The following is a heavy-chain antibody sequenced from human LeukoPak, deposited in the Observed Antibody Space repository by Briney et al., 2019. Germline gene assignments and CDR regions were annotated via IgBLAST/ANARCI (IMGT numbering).Heavy chain of an antibody. CDR2: IIPILGIA. V-gene: IGHV1-69*04. CDR1: GGTFSSYA. CDR3: ARGWLQSYYFDY. J-gene: IGHJ4*02. Sequence: SVKVSCKASGGTFSSYAISWVRQAPGQGLGWMGRIIPILGIANYAQKFQGRVTITADKSTSTAYMELSSLRSEDTAVYYCARGWLQSYYFDYWGQGTLVAVSS. D-gene: IGHD5-24*01.